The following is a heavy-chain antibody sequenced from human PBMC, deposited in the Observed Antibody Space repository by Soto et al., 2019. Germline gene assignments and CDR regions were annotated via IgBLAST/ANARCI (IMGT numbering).Heavy chain of an antibody. J-gene: IGHJ6*02. CDR3: ARSGWNSPYYSHGIDV. CDR2: ISPYNGHT. V-gene: IGHV1-18*01. CDR1: GYTFTAYG. D-gene: IGHD6-19*01. Sequence: QVHLVQSGAEVKKPGASVKVSCETSGYTFTAYGITWVRQAQGQGLELVGWISPYNGHTKYAEKFEGRVTMTTDLSTGTASMELRSLTSDDTAVYYCARSGWNSPYYSHGIDVWGQGTTVTVSS.